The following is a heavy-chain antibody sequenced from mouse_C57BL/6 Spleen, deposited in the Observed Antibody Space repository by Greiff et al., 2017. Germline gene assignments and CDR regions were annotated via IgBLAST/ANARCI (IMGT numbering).Heavy chain of an antibody. CDR1: GYTFTSYD. CDR2: IYPRDGST. Sequence: QVQLQQSGPELVKPGASVKLSCKASGYTFTSYDINWVKQRPGQGLEWIGWIYPRDGSTKYNEKFKGKATLTVDTSSSTAYMELHSLTSEDSAVYFCARGITTVVGNYFDYWGQGTTLTVSS. D-gene: IGHD1-1*01. CDR3: ARGITTVVGNYFDY. J-gene: IGHJ2*01. V-gene: IGHV1-85*01.